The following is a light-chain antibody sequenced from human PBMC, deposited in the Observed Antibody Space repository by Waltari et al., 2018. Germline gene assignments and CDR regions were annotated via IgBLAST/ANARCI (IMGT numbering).Light chain of an antibody. Sequence: SALTQPRSVSGSPGQSVTISCTGSNSDIGAYNYVSWYQQHPGRAPKLIIYDVNKRPSGVPRRFSGSKSGNTASLTISGLQAEDETDYYCSSYAGGSLFVFGDGTKVTVL. CDR1: NSDIGAYNY. J-gene: IGLJ1*01. CDR2: DVN. V-gene: IGLV2-11*01. CDR3: SSYAGGSLFV.